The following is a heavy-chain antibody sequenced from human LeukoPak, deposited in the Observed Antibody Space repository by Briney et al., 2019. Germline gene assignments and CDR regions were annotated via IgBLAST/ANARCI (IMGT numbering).Heavy chain of an antibody. CDR3: NRVSSEQWLVDFDY. V-gene: IGHV3-73*01. Sequence: GGSLRLSCVASGFTFSGSAMHWVRQASGKGLEWVGRIRGKANSYATAYAASVKGRFTISRDDSKNTAYLQMNSLKTEDTAVYYCNRVSSEQWLVDFDYWGQGTLVTVSS. D-gene: IGHD6-19*01. CDR1: GFTFSGSA. J-gene: IGHJ4*02. CDR2: IRGKANSYAT.